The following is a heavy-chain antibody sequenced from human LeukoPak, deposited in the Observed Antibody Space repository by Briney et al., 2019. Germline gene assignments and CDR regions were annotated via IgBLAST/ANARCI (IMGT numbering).Heavy chain of an antibody. CDR3: ATTGLLGDIP. V-gene: IGHV3-11*01. Sequence: PGGSLRLSCAASGFTFSDYYMSWIRQAPGKGLEWLSYISKNGKTINYADSVKGRFTISRDNAKKSVYLQMNSLRAEDTAVYYCATTGLLGDIPWGQGTLVTVSS. CDR2: ISKNGKTI. J-gene: IGHJ5*02. D-gene: IGHD2-21*01. CDR1: GFTFSDYY.